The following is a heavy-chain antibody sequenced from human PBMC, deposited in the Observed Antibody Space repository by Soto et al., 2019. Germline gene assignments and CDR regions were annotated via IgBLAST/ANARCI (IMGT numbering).Heavy chain of an antibody. Sequence: SETLSLTCTVSNGSIGSYHWGWIRQSPGKGLERIGSVSHSGITKYDPSLKGRVTISEDTSKNQISLSVDSVTAADTALYYCARGSARRGAAFDIWGRGTMVTVSS. CDR3: ARGSARRGAAFDI. V-gene: IGHV4-59*01. CDR1: NGSIGSYH. CDR2: VSHSGIT. D-gene: IGHD1-26*01. J-gene: IGHJ3*02.